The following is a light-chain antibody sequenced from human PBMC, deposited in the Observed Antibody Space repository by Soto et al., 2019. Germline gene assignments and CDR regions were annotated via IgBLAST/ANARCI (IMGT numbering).Light chain of an antibody. J-gene: IGLJ2*01. Sequence: QSVLTQPASVSGSPGQSITISCTGTSSDVGGYDYVSWYQQHPGKVPKLMIYEVFRRPSGISDRFSGSKSGNTASLTISGLQAEDEAEYYCCSYTTTSTFVFGGGTKVTVL. V-gene: IGLV2-14*03. CDR1: SSDVGGYDY. CDR3: CSYTTTSTFV. CDR2: EVF.